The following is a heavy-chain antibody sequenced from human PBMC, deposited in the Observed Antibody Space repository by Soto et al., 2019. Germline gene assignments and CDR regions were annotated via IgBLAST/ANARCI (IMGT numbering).Heavy chain of an antibody. J-gene: IGHJ5*02. V-gene: IGHV1-18*01. D-gene: IGHD6-19*01. CDR2: ISPYTGDT. Sequence: QVPLVQSGAEVKKPGASVKVSCKASGYTFTDYGISWVRQAPGQGLEWMGWISPYTGDTKYPQRLQGRVTVTADTSTSTAYMELRSLKSDDTAVYYFAKTGGWNWFDPWGQGTLVSVSS. CDR1: GYTFTDYG. CDR3: AKTGGWNWFDP.